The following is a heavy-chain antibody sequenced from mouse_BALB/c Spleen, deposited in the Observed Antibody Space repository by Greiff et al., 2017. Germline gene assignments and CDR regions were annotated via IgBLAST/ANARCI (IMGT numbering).Heavy chain of an antibody. V-gene: IGHV5-6*01. CDR1: GFTFSSYG. J-gene: IGHJ3*01. CDR3: ARREDRDWFAY. CDR2: ISSGGSYT. Sequence: EVHLVESGGDLVKPGGSLKLSCAASGFTFSSYGMSWVRQTPDKRLEWVATISSGGSYTYYPDSVKGRFTISRDNAKNTLYLQMSSLKSEDTAMYYCARREDRDWFAYWGQGTLVTVSA. D-gene: IGHD3-1*01.